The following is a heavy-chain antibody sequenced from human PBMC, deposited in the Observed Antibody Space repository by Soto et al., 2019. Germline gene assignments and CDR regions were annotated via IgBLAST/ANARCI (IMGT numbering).Heavy chain of an antibody. Sequence: QVQLVQSGAEVKKPGASVKVSCKVSGYTLTELSMHWGRQVPGKGLGGMGGFDPEDGETIYEQKFKGRVTMTEDTSTDTAYMELSSLRSEDTAVYYCATGRVGGIGGYYYGAGYYFDYWGQGTLVTVSS. CDR1: GYTLTELS. V-gene: IGHV1-24*01. J-gene: IGHJ4*02. D-gene: IGHD3-22*01. CDR3: ATGRVGGIGGYYYGAGYYFDY. CDR2: FDPEDGET.